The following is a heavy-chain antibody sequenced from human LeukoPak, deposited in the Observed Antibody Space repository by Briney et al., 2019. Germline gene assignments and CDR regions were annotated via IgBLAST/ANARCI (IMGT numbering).Heavy chain of an antibody. Sequence: MTSETLSLTCTVSGDSISSSSYYWGWIRQPPWKGLEWIGSIYYSGSTYYNPSLKSRVTISVDTSKNQFSLKLSSVTAADTAVYYCARDITGSFDYWGQGNLVTVSS. CDR2: IYYSGST. J-gene: IGHJ4*02. CDR1: GDSISSSSYY. CDR3: ARDITGSFDY. D-gene: IGHD1-14*01. V-gene: IGHV4-39*07.